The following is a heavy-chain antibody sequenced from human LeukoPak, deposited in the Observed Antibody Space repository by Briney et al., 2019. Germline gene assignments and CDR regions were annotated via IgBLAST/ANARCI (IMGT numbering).Heavy chain of an antibody. CDR3: ARQRGSSWDYYYYYYMDV. CDR1: GGSISGSSYY. J-gene: IGHJ6*03. CDR2: IYYSGST. Sequence: SETLSLTCTVSGGSISGSSYYWGWIRQPPGKGLEWIGSIYYSGSTYYNPSLKSRVTISVDTSKNQFSLKLSSVTAADTAVYYCARQRGSSWDYYYYYYMDVWGKGTTVTVSS. D-gene: IGHD6-6*01. V-gene: IGHV4-39*01.